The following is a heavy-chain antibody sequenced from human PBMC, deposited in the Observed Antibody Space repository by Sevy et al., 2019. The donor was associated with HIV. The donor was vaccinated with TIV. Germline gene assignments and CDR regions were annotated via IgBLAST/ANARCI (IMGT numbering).Heavy chain of an antibody. CDR2: INPNSGGT. Sequence: ASVKVSCKASGYTFTGYYMHWVRQAPGQGLEWMGRINPNSGGTNYAQKFQGRVTMTRDPSISTAYMELSRLRSDDPAVYYCASFVHQLLASTLNYYYGMDVWGQGTTVTVSS. CDR3: ASFVHQLLASTLNYYYGMDV. J-gene: IGHJ6*02. V-gene: IGHV1-2*06. CDR1: GYTFTGYY. D-gene: IGHD2-2*01.